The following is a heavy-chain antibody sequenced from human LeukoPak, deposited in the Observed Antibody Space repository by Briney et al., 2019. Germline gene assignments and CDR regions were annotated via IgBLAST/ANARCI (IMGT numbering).Heavy chain of an antibody. CDR3: ASQFWWAAVTGTALDC. V-gene: IGHV3-7*05. D-gene: IGHD6-19*01. CDR2: IKEDGSEK. CDR1: GFTFSSYW. Sequence: PGGSLRLSCAASGFTFSSYWMSWVPQAPGKGLEWVANIKEDGSEKYYVDSVKGRFTISRDNAKNSLYLQLNSLRAEDTAVYYCASQFWWAAVTGTALDCWGQGTLVTVSS. J-gene: IGHJ4*02.